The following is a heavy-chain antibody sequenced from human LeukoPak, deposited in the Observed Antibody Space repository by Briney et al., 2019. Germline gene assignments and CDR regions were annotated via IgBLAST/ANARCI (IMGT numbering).Heavy chain of an antibody. CDR2: IYYSGST. J-gene: IGHJ6*03. V-gene: IGHV4-59*12. D-gene: IGHD3-3*01. Sequence: SETLSLTCTVSGGSISSYYWSWIRQPPGKGLEWIGYIYYSGSTNYNPSLKSRVTMSVDTSKNQFSLKLSSVTAADTAVYYCARDLDRYLEWDKYYYYMDVWGKGTTVTVSS. CDR1: GGSISSYY. CDR3: ARDLDRYLEWDKYYYYMDV.